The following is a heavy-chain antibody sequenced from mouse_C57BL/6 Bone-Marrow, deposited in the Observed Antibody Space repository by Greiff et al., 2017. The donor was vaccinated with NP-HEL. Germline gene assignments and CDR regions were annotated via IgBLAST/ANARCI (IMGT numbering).Heavy chain of an antibody. Sequence: QVQLQQSGAELVRPGTSVKVSCKASGYAFTNYLIEWVKQRPGQGLEWIGVINPGSGGTNYKEKFKGKATLTADKSSSTAYMQLSSLTSEDSAVYFCARSNYGSSHWYFDVWGTGTTVTVSS. CDR3: ARSNYGSSHWYFDV. CDR1: GYAFTNYL. J-gene: IGHJ1*03. CDR2: INPGSGGT. V-gene: IGHV1-54*01. D-gene: IGHD1-1*01.